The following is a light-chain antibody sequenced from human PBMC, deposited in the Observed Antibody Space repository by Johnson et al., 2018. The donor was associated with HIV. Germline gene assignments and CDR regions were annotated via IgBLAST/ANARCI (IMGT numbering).Light chain of an antibody. V-gene: IGLV1-51*01. CDR2: DNN. J-gene: IGLJ1*01. CDR1: SSNIGNNY. Sequence: QAVLTQPPSVSAAPGQKVTISCSGSSSNIGNNYVSWYQQLPGTAPKLLIYDNNKRPSGIPDRFSGSTSGTSATLGITGLQTGDEADYYCGTLDSSLSLGVSGTGTKVTVL. CDR3: GTLDSSLSLGV.